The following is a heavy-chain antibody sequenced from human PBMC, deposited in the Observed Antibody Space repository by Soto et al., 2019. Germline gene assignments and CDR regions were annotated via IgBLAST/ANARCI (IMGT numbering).Heavy chain of an antibody. V-gene: IGHV2-5*02. D-gene: IGHD3-10*01. Sequence: QISLKESGPTLVKPTQTLTLTCTFSGFSLSTSGEGVGWIRQPPGKALEWLAVIYWDGNTNYNPSLQTRLAITKDTARGQVALTVTNMTPLDTATYYCAHRAVWFGGEFWFLPWGQGTLNTVSS. J-gene: IGHJ1*01. CDR1: GFSLSTSGEG. CDR3: AHRAVWFGGEFWFLP. CDR2: IYWDGNT.